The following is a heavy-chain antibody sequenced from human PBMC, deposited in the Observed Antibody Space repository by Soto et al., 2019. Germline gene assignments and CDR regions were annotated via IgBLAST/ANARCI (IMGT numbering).Heavy chain of an antibody. D-gene: IGHD5-12*01. CDR2: INPNTGDT. V-gene: IGHV1-2*02. CDR1: GYTFIAYY. J-gene: IGHJ4*02. Sequence: QVQLVQSGAEVRKPGASVKVSCKASGYTFIAYYMHWVCQAPGQGLEWMGWINPNTGDTNFAQNFQGRLTVTRDTSISTAYMELNRLRSVDTAVYYCARDVDIVSTTIPYYFDYWGQGTLVTVSS. CDR3: ARDVDIVSTTIPYYFDY.